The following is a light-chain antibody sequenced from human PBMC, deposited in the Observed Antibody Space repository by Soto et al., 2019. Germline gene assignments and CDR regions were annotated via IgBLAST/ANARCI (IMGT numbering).Light chain of an antibody. J-gene: IGKJ4*01. CDR3: HQYNNWQLT. CDR1: HSVSSN. Sequence: EIVMTQSPATLSVSPEERATLSCRASHSVSSNLAWYQQKPGQAHRLLIYGVSSRASGIPARFSGSGSGTQFTLTIRSLQSEDFAVYYCHQYNNWQLTFGGGTKVEIK. CDR2: GVS. V-gene: IGKV3-15*01.